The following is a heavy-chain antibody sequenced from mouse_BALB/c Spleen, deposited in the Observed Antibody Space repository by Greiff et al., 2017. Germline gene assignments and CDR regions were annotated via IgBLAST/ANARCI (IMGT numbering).Heavy chain of an antibody. D-gene: IGHD2-10*02. J-gene: IGHJ3*01. Sequence: VQLQQSGAELVRPGSSVKISCKASGYAFSSYWMNWVKQRPGQGLEWIGQIYPGDGDTNYNGKFKGKATLTADKSSSTAYMQLSSLTSEDSAVYFCARSGGYGNYPFAYWGQGTLVTVSA. V-gene: IGHV1-80*01. CDR1: GYAFSSYW. CDR2: IYPGDGDT. CDR3: ARSGGYGNYPFAY.